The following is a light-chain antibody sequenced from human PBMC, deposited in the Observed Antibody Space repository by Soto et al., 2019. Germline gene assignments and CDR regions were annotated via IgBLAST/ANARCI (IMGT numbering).Light chain of an antibody. CDR2: AAS. Sequence: EIVLTQSPGTLSLSPGERATLSCRTSQSISSSYIAWYLQKPGQTPRLLIYAASSRATGIPDRFSGSGSGTDFTLTITRLEPEDFAVYYCQQHGTSPYTFGQGTKLEI. CDR1: QSISSSY. J-gene: IGKJ2*01. V-gene: IGKV3-20*01. CDR3: QQHGTSPYT.